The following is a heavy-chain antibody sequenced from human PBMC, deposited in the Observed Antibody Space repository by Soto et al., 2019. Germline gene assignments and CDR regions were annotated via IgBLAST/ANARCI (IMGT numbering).Heavy chain of an antibody. Sequence: GGSLRLSCAASGFTFSSYWMHWVRQATGKGLVWVSRINSDGSSTSYADSVKGRFTISRDNAKNTLYLQMNSLRAEDTAVYYCARPLGSYRPDAFDIWGQGTMVTVSS. CDR3: ARPLGSYRPDAFDI. CDR2: INSDGSST. CDR1: GFTFSSYW. D-gene: IGHD3-16*02. J-gene: IGHJ3*02. V-gene: IGHV3-74*01.